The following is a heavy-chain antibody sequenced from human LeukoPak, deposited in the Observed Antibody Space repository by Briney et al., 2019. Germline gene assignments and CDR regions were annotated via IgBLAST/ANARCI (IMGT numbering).Heavy chain of an antibody. CDR3: ARVGYIDEGIDY. CDR2: IKQDGSEK. J-gene: IGHJ4*02. V-gene: IGHV3-7*03. Sequence: GGSLRLSCAASGFPFSSYWMSWVRQAPGKGLEWVANIKQDGSEKYYVDSVKGRFTISRDNAKNSLYLQMNSLRAEDTAVYYCARVGYIDEGIDYWGQGTLVTVSS. CDR1: GFPFSSYW. D-gene: IGHD5-24*01.